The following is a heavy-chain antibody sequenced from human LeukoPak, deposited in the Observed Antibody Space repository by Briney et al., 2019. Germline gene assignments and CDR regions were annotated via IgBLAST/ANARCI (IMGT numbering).Heavy chain of an antibody. V-gene: IGHV5-51*01. J-gene: IGHJ4*02. Sequence: GESLKISCEASGYTFTAYWIGWVRQMPGKGLEWMGIIYPGDSDTRYSPSFQGQVTISADKSSSTAYLQWSSLKASDTAMYYCARTGIGNYYDSSGYYQPPVYWGQGTLVTVSS. D-gene: IGHD3-22*01. CDR1: GYTFTAYW. CDR2: IYPGDSDT. CDR3: ARTGIGNYYDSSGYYQPPVY.